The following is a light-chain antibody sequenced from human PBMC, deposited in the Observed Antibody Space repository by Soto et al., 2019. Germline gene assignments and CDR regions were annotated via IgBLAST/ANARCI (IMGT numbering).Light chain of an antibody. V-gene: IGKV1-5*01. J-gene: IGKJ1*01. CDR1: QSLSTW. CDR3: QQYNSYSWT. CDR2: DAS. Sequence: IQMTQSPSTLSASVGDRVTITCRASQSLSTWLAWYQHKEGKPPKLLIYDASTLGTGVPSRFSGSGSGTEFTLTISSLQPDDFATYYCQQYNSYSWTFGPGTKVDI.